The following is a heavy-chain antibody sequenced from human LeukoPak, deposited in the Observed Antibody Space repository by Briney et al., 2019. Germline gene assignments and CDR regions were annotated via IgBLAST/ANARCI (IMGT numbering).Heavy chain of an antibody. CDR2: ISTYNTNS. D-gene: IGHD4-17*01. V-gene: IGHV1-18*01. CDR1: GYTFTTYG. CDR3: ARTTVTTYYFDY. Sequence: ASVKVSCKASGYTFTTYGISWVRQAPGQGLEWMGWISTYNTNSNYAQKLQGRVTMTTDTSASTAYMELRSLRSDDTAAYYCARTTVTTYYFDYWGQGTLVTVSS. J-gene: IGHJ4*02.